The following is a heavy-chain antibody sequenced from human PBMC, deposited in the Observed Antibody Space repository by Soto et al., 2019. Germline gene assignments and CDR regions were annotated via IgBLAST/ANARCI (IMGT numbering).Heavy chain of an antibody. V-gene: IGHV3-33*01. CDR3: AREALGYCSGGSCYLNH. CDR1: GFTFSSYG. J-gene: IGHJ5*02. Sequence: QVQLVESGGGVVQPGRSLRLSCAASGFTFSSYGMHWVRQAPGKGLEWVAVIWYDGSNKYYADSVKGRFTISRDNSKNTLYLQMNSLRAEDTAVYYCAREALGYCSGGSCYLNHWSQGTLVTVSS. D-gene: IGHD2-15*01. CDR2: IWYDGSNK.